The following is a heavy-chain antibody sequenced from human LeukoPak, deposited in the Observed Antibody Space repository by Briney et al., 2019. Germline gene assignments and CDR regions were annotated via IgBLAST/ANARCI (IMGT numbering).Heavy chain of an antibody. V-gene: IGHV3-30*18. CDR3: AKERKSYYDSSGYPPHFDY. CDR1: GFTFSSYG. Sequence: GGSLRLSCAASGFTFSSYGMHWVRQAPGKGLEWVAVISYDGSNKYYADSVKGRFTISRDNSKNTLYLQMNSLRAEDTAVYYCAKERKSYYDSSGYPPHFDYWGQGTLVTVSS. J-gene: IGHJ4*02. D-gene: IGHD3-22*01. CDR2: ISYDGSNK.